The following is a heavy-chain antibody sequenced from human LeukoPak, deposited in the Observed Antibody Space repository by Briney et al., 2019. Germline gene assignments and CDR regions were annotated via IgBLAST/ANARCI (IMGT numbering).Heavy chain of an antibody. CDR3: ARSGDYYDSSGYRFDY. V-gene: IGHV4-4*07. Sequence: SETLSLTCTVSGGSISSYYWSWIRQPAGKGLEWIGRIYTSGSTNYNPSLKSRVTMSVDTSKNQFSLKLSSVTAADTAVYYCARSGDYYDSSGYRFDYWGQGTVVTVSS. J-gene: IGHJ4*02. CDR1: GGSISSYY. CDR2: IYTSGST. D-gene: IGHD3-22*01.